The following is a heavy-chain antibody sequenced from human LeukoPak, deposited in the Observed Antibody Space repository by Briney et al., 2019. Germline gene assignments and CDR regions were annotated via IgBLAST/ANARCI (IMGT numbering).Heavy chain of an antibody. J-gene: IGHJ5*01. CDR3: ARELAARFDS. Sequence: SETLSLTCTVSGASISSYYWSWIRQPAGKGLEWIGRIYTSGSTNYNPSLKSRVTMLVDTSKNQFSLNLSSVTAADTAVYYCARELAARFDSWGQGTLVTVSS. CDR1: GASISSYY. D-gene: IGHD6-6*01. V-gene: IGHV4-4*07. CDR2: IYTSGST.